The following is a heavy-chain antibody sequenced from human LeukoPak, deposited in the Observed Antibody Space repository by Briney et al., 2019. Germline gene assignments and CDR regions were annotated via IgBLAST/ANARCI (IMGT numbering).Heavy chain of an antibody. D-gene: IGHD1-26*01. CDR1: GFSFSDTY. J-gene: IGHJ4*02. CDR2: IKNKADRGEI. Sequence: GGSLRLSCAASGFSFSDTYINWVRQIPGTGLEWVGLIKNKADRGEIEYAAPVKDRFTISRDDSKNTVYLQLSSLKTEDTAVYYCTTESSGSLPYWGQGTLVTVSS. V-gene: IGHV3-15*07. CDR3: TTESSGSLPY.